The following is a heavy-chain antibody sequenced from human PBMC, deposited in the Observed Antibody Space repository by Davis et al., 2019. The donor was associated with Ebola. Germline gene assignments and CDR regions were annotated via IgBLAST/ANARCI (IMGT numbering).Heavy chain of an antibody. Sequence: PGGSLRLSCEGFGSSFTGYWISWVRQMPGKGLEWMGRIDPSDSYTKYSPSFQGHVTISTDKSISTAYLQWSGLRASDTAMYYCARRSFGYSYDFDYWGQGTLVTVSS. CDR2: IDPSDSYT. CDR1: GSSFTGYW. J-gene: IGHJ4*02. CDR3: ARRSFGYSYDFDY. D-gene: IGHD5-18*01. V-gene: IGHV5-10-1*01.